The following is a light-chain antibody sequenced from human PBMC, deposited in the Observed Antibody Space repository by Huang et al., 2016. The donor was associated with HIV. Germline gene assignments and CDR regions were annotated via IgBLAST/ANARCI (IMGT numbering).Light chain of an antibody. Sequence: EIVLTQSPATLSLSPGDRATLSCRASQSVGVYLAWYQQKPGQAPRLLIFEASNRATCIPDRCSGSGSGTDFTLTIDSLQPDDFAIYYCQQRTKWPPVLTFGGGTRVEIK. V-gene: IGKV3-11*01. CDR3: QQRTKWPPVLT. CDR1: QSVGVY. CDR2: EAS. J-gene: IGKJ4*01.